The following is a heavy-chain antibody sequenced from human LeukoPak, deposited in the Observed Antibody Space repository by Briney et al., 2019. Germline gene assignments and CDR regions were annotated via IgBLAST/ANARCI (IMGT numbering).Heavy chain of an antibody. J-gene: IGHJ3*02. CDR1: GFTFSTSD. CDR2: ISGSGGTT. CDR3: AKFRARGAFDI. Sequence: PGRSLRLSCAAYGFTFSTSDMGWVRQAPGKGLEWVSSISGSGGTTFYADSVKGRFTISRDNSKNTLYLQMNSLSPADTAVYYCAKFRARGAFDIWGQGTMVTVSS. V-gene: IGHV3-23*01.